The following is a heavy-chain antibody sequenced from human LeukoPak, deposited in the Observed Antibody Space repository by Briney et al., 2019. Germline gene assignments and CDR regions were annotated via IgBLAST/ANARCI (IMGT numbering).Heavy chain of an antibody. CDR2: IKSDGSTT. CDR1: GFTFSSYW. J-gene: IGHJ4*02. Sequence: AGGSLRLSCAASGFTFSSYWMHWVRQAPGKGLVWVSRIKSDGSTTTYADSVKGRFTISRDNAKNTLYLQTNSLRAEDTAVYYCARVVDTHFDYWGQGTLVTVSS. V-gene: IGHV3-74*01. D-gene: IGHD5-18*01. CDR3: ARVVDTHFDY.